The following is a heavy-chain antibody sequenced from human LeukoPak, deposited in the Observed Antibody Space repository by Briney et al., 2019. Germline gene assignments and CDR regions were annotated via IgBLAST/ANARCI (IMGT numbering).Heavy chain of an antibody. D-gene: IGHD4-11*01. CDR1: GFIFSSYI. J-gene: IGHJ5*02. Sequence: GGSLRLSCAASGFIFSSYIIHWVRQAPGKGLEWVAVISYDGSNKYYADSVKGRFTISRDNSKNTLYLQMNSLRAEDTAVYYCARQTATMWTNWFDPWGQGTLVTVSS. V-gene: IGHV3-30*04. CDR3: ARQTATMWTNWFDP. CDR2: ISYDGSNK.